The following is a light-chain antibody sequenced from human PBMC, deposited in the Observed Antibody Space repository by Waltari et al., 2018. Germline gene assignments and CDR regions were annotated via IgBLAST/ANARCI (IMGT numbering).Light chain of an antibody. Sequence: QSVLTQPPSASGPPGQRVTISCSGSSPNIGANTVNWFQHLPGTAPKLLIYSNDQRPSGVPDRFSGSKSGTSASLAISGLRSEDEAFYFCAAWDDSLNGLWVFGGGTKLTVL. CDR1: SPNIGANT. CDR3: AAWDDSLNGLWV. CDR2: SND. V-gene: IGLV1-44*01. J-gene: IGLJ3*02.